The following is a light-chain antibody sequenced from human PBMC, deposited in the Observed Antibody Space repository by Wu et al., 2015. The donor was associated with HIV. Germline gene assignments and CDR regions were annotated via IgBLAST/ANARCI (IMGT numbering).Light chain of an antibody. CDR1: QSVSSSY. J-gene: IGKJ2*01. CDR3: QQYGSSPLT. CDR2: DAS. Sequence: EIVLTQSPGTLSLSPGERATLSCRASQSVSSSYLAWYQQRPGQAPRLLMYDASSRATGIPDRFSGSGSGTDSTLTVSRLEPEDFAVYFCQQYGSSPLTFGQGTKLEVK. V-gene: IGKV3-20*01.